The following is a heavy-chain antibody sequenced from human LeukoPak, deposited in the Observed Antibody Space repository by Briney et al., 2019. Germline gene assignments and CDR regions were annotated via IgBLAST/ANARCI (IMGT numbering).Heavy chain of an antibody. Sequence: PGGSLRLSCAASGFTFSSYRMNWVRQAPGKGLEWISYISSSSSTIYYADSVKGRFTISRDNAKNSLYLQMDSLRDEDTAVYYCARELSAGTTGMDVWGQGTTVTVSS. J-gene: IGHJ6*02. CDR1: GFTFSSYR. D-gene: IGHD1-1*01. V-gene: IGHV3-48*02. CDR2: ISSSSSTI. CDR3: ARELSAGTTGMDV.